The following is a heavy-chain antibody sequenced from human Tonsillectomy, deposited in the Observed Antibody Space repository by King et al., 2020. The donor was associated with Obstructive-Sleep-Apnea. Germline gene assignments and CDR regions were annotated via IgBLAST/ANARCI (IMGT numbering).Heavy chain of an antibody. CDR3: ARRWGNWFDP. CDR1: GNSFSNYW. Sequence: QLVQSGAEVKKAGESLRISCKGSGNSFSNYWIVWVRQMPGKGLEWMGIINLRDSVSRYSPSFQGQVTMSADKSIGTAYLQWNSLKASDTATYYCARRWGNWFDPWGQGTLVTVSS. V-gene: IGHV5-51*01. D-gene: IGHD7-27*01. CDR2: INLRDSVS. J-gene: IGHJ5*02.